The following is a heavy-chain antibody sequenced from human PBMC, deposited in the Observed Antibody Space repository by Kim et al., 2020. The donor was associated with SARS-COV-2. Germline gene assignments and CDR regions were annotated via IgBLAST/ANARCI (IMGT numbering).Heavy chain of an antibody. V-gene: IGHV3-48*02. Sequence: DSVKGRFTISREKAKPSLYLQMNSLRDEDTAVYYCARDKSQAHFFGSGTDYWGQGIRVTVSS. D-gene: IGHD3-10*01. J-gene: IGHJ4*02. CDR3: ARDKSQAHFFGSGTDY.